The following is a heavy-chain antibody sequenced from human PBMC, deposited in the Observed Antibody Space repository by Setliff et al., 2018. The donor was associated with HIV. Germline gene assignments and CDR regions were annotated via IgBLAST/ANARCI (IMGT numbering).Heavy chain of an antibody. Sequence: ASVKVSCKVSGYTLRGLSMTWVRQAPGEGLEWMGGFDPEHGVTIYAEKFQGRVTMTEDTATDTAYMELSSLRYEDTAVYYCATDAYHDFVNVRTPGAFDIWGQGTVVTVSS. CDR2: FDPEHGVT. CDR3: ATDAYHDFVNVRTPGAFDI. D-gene: IGHD3-3*01. V-gene: IGHV1-24*01. CDR1: GYTLRGLS. J-gene: IGHJ3*02.